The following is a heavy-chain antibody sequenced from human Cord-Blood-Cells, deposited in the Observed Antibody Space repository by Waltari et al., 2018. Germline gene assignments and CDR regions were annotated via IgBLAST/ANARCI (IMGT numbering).Heavy chain of an antibody. J-gene: IGHJ4*02. Sequence: EVQLVESGGGLVQPGRSLRLSCAASGFTFDDYAMHWVRQAPGKGLEWVSGISWNSGSIGYADSVKGRFTISRDNAKNSLYLQMNSLRAEDTALYYCAKGGNWGIDYFDYWGQGTLVTVSS. CDR2: ISWNSGSI. D-gene: IGHD7-27*01. CDR1: GFTFDDYA. CDR3: AKGGNWGIDYFDY. V-gene: IGHV3-9*01.